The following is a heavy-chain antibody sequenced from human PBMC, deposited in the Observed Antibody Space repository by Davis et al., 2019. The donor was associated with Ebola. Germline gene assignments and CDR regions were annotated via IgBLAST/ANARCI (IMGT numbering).Heavy chain of an antibody. D-gene: IGHD5-18*01. V-gene: IGHV3-23*01. CDR2: ISGSGGDP. CDR1: GFTFSTYA. CDR3: ARGWRYTGA. J-gene: IGHJ5*02. Sequence: PGGSLRLSCAASGFTFSTYAMTWVRQAPGKGLEWVSRISGSGGDPHYADSVKGRFTISRDNTKNSLYLQMNNLRAEDTALYYCARGWRYTGAWGQGTLVTVSS.